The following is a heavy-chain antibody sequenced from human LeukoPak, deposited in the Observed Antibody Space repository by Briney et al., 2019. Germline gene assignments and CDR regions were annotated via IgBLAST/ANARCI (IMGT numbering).Heavy chain of an antibody. CDR1: GFTFSSSS. D-gene: IGHD3-3*01. J-gene: IGHJ4*02. CDR3: TTDPPGAYYDFWSGYYVGY. CDR2: IKSKTDGGTT. Sequence: GGSLRLSCAASGFTFSSSSMSWVRQAPGKGLEWVGRIKSKTDGGTTDYAAPVKGRFTISRDDSKNTLYLQMNSLKTEDTAVYYCTTDPPGAYYDFWSGYYVGYWGQGTLVTVSS. V-gene: IGHV3-15*01.